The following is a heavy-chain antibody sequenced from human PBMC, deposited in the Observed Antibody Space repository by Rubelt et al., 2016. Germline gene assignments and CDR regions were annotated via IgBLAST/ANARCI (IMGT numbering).Heavy chain of an antibody. CDR1: GGSISSSSYY. CDR3: ARQGVGYSSSDWFDP. D-gene: IGHD6-6*01. CDR2: IYYSGST. J-gene: IGHJ5*02. V-gene: IGHV4-39*01. Sequence: QLQLQESGPGLVKPSETLSLTCTVSGGSISSSSYYWGWIRQPPGKGLEWIGSIYYSGSTYYNPALKRRDTISVDTSKNQFSLKLSSGTAADTAVYYCARQGVGYSSSDWFDPWGQGTLVTVSS.